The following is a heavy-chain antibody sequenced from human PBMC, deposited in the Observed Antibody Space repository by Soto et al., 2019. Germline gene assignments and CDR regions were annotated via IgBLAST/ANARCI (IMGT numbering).Heavy chain of an antibody. CDR2: IYYSGST. CDR1: GGSISSSSYY. D-gene: IGHD3-3*01. CDR3: ACYDFWSGYYRGEPEYFDY. J-gene: IGHJ4*02. Sequence: QLQLQESGPGLVKPSETLSLTCTVSGGSISSSSYYWGWIRQPPGKGLEWIGSIYYSGSTYYNPSLKSRVTISVDTSKNQFSLKLSSVTAADTAVYYCACYDFWSGYYRGEPEYFDYWGQGTLVTVSS. V-gene: IGHV4-39*01.